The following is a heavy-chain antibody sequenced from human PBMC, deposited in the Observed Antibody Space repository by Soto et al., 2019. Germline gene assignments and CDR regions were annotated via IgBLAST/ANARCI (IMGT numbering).Heavy chain of an antibody. CDR3: ARASVYYCPNSDCGFFFDP. J-gene: IGHJ5*02. CDR1: GVSIDNGAFY. V-gene: IGHV4-31*02. Sequence: QVLLQESGPRLVKPSETLSLTCSVSGVSIDNGAFYWNWIRQFPGKGPELHGYIYHSGTTYYSPSLKSRISMSIDTSKNPFSLEMTSVTAADTAVFFCARASVYYCPNSDCGFFFDPWGRGALVAVS. D-gene: IGHD2-8*01. CDR2: IYHSGTT.